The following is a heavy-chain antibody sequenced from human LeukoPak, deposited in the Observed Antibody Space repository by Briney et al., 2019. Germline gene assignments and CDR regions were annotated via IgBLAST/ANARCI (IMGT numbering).Heavy chain of an antibody. V-gene: IGHV1-2*02. J-gene: IGHJ5*02. Sequence: ASVKVSCKASGYTFTGYYMHWVRQAPGQGLEWMGWINPNSGGTNYAQKFQGRVTMTRDTSISTAYMELSRLRSDDTAVYYCARDRSSYTPRWYNCFDPWGQGTLVTVSS. D-gene: IGHD3-16*02. CDR3: ARDRSSYTPRWYNCFDP. CDR1: GYTFTGYY. CDR2: INPNSGGT.